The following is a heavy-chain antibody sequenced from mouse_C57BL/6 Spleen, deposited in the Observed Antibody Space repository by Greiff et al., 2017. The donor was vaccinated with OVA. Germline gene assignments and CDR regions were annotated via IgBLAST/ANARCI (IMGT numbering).Heavy chain of an antibody. CDR1: GYSITSGYY. CDR2: ISYDGSN. V-gene: IGHV3-6*01. D-gene: IGHD2-1*01. J-gene: IGHJ1*03. CDR3: ARGGNYVRYFDV. Sequence: EVKLQESGPGLVKPSQSLSLTCSVTGYSITSGYYWNWIRQFPGNKLEWMGYISYDGSNNYNPSLKNRISITRDTSKNQFFLKLNSVTTEDTATYYCARGGNYVRYFDVWGTGTTVTVSS.